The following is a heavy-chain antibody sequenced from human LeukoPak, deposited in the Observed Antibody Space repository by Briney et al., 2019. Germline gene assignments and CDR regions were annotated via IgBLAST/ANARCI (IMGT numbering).Heavy chain of an antibody. Sequence: GRSLRLPCAASGFTFGSYAMHWVRQAPGKGLEWVAVISFDGTNKFHADSVKGRFTISRDNSKNALYLQMNSLRAEDTAVYYCAKGGYYERPWYFDYWGQGTLVTVSS. J-gene: IGHJ4*02. CDR1: GFTFGSYA. CDR2: ISFDGTNK. V-gene: IGHV3-30*18. CDR3: AKGGYYERPWYFDY. D-gene: IGHD3-22*01.